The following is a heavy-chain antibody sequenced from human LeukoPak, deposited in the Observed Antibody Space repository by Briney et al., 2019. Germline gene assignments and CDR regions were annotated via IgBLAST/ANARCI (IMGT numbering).Heavy chain of an antibody. D-gene: IGHD3/OR15-3a*01. CDR2: ISGSGGST. J-gene: IGHJ6*03. CDR3: AKARGDWLPNGGYYMDV. Sequence: GGSLRLSCAASGFTFSSYATSWVRQAPGKGLEWVSAISGSGGSTYYADSVKGRFTISRGNSKNTLYLQMNSLRAEDTAVYYCAKARGDWLPNGGYYMDVWGKGTTVTVSS. CDR1: GFTFSSYA. V-gene: IGHV3-23*01.